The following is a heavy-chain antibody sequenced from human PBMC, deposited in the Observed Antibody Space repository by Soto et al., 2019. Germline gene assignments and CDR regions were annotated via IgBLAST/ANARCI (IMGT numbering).Heavy chain of an antibody. CDR1: GFTFSSYA. J-gene: IGHJ6*02. CDR3: AREGYCSGGSCYLYYYYYGMDV. CDR2: ITSSGGNT. D-gene: IGHD2-15*01. Sequence: GGSLRLSCAASGFTFSSYAINWVRQAPGKGLEWVSTITSSGGNTYYADSAKGRFTISRDNSKNTLYLQMNSLRAEDTAVYYCAREGYCSGGSCYLYYYYYGMDVWGQGTTVTVSS. V-gene: IGHV3-23*01.